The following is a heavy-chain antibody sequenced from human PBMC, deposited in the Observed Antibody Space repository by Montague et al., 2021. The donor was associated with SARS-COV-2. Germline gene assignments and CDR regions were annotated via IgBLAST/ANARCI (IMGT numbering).Heavy chain of an antibody. CDR3: ASSSYNSRWYYFDY. V-gene: IGHV4-39*01. Sequence: SETLSLTCTVSGVSLSSSSFYWGWIRQPPGKGLEWIGSIYYSGSTYYNPSLKSRVSISVDTSKKQLSLRLSSVTAADTAVYYCASSSYNSRWYYFDYWGQGTLVAVSS. CDR2: IYYSGST. CDR1: GVSLSSSSFY. J-gene: IGHJ4*02. D-gene: IGHD3-10*01.